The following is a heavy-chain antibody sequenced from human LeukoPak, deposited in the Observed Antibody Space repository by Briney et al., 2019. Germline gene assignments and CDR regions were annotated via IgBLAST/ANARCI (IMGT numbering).Heavy chain of an antibody. J-gene: IGHJ4*02. CDR2: IYYSGST. CDR3: ARDGVAGGFDY. V-gene: IGHV4-59*01. CDR1: GGSISRYF. D-gene: IGHD6-19*01. Sequence: SETLSLTCTVSGGSISRYFWSWIRQPPGKGLEWIGYIYYSGSTNHNSSLKSRVTMSVDTSRNQYSLKLSSVTAADTAVYYCARDGVAGGFDYWGQGTLVTVSS.